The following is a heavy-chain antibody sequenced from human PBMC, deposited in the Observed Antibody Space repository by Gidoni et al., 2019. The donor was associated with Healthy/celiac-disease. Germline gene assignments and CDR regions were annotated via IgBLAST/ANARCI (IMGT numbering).Heavy chain of an antibody. D-gene: IGHD3-10*01. CDR2: IKSKTDGGTS. V-gene: IGHV3-15*01. J-gene: IGHJ4*02. Sequence: EGQLVESGGGLVKPGRYRRLSCAAAGVTFSNAWMSWVRQAPGKGPEWVGRIKSKTDGGTSDYAAPVKGRFTISRDDSKNTLYLQMNSLKTEDTAVYYCTTHYGSGTLAYWGQGTLVTVSS. CDR1: GVTFSNAW. CDR3: TTHYGSGTLAY.